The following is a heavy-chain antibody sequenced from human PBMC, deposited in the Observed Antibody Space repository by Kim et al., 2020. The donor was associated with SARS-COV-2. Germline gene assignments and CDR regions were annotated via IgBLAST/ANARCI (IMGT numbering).Heavy chain of an antibody. CDR3: ARDRTEYYDILTGYYHGMDV. V-gene: IGHV3-7*01. J-gene: IGHJ6*02. CDR1: GYTFDNHW. D-gene: IGHD3-9*01. Sequence: GGSLRLSCEASGYTFDNHWMTWVRQAPGKGLEWVASIKQDGTDKYYLGSVEGRFTISRDNAKNSLVLQMNSLRAEDTAVYYCARDRTEYYDILTGYYHGMDVWGQGTTVAGSS. CDR2: IKQDGTDK.